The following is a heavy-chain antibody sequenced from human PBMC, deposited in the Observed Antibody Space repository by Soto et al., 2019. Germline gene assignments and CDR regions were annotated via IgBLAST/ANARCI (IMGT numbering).Heavy chain of an antibody. CDR3: AKRRGAGGHFDY. CDR1: GFTFNKYA. V-gene: IGHV3-23*01. D-gene: IGHD2-15*01. Sequence: GGSLRLSCVASGFTFNKYAMTWVRQAPGKGLEWVAVVSIGGSTHYADSVRGRFTISRDNSKNTLSLQMNSLTAEDTAVYFCAKRRGAGGHFDYWGQGALVTVSS. CDR2: VSIGGST. J-gene: IGHJ4*02.